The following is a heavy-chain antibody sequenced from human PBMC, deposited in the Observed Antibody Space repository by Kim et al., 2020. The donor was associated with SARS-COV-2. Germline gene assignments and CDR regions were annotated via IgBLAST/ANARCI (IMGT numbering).Heavy chain of an antibody. D-gene: IGHD3-10*02. CDR3: AQDARNVNYYYGLDV. CDR2: ISTSGGAT. V-gene: IGHV3-23*01. Sequence: GGSLRLSCVASGFTFSRFAMYWVRQAPGKGLEWVSTISTSGGATYYADSVKGRFTISRDNSKNTLYLQMNGLRGEDTAVYHCAQDARNVNYYYGLDVWG. CDR1: GFTFSRFA. J-gene: IGHJ6*02.